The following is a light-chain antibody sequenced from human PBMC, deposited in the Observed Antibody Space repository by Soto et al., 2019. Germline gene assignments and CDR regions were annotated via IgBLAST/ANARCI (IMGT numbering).Light chain of an antibody. CDR1: QDVSSW. Sequence: DIQMTQSPSSVSASVGDRATITCRASQDVSSWLARYQQKPGKAPTLLIYASSLQTGVPSRFSGRGSGTDFTLTISSLQLEDFATYYCQQANSFPLTFGGGTKVEIK. CDR3: QQANSFPLT. V-gene: IGKV1-12*01. CDR2: AS. J-gene: IGKJ4*01.